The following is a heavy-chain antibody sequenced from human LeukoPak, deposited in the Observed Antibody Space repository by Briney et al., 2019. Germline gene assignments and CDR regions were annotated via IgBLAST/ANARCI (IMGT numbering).Heavy chain of an antibody. V-gene: IGHV4-30-4*01. CDR2: IYYSGST. D-gene: IGHD6-13*01. CDR3: ASNSRWTVFDY. J-gene: IGHJ4*02. Sequence: SETLSLTCTVSGGSIGSGDYYWSWIRQPPGKGLEWIGYIYYSGSTYYNPSLKSRVTISVDTSKNQFSLKLSSVTAADTAVYYCASNSRWTVFDYWGQGTLVTVSS. CDR1: GGSIGSGDYY.